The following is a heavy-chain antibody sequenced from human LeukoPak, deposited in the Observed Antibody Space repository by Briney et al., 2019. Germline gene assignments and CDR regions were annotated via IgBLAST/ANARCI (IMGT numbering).Heavy chain of an antibody. CDR2: IYHSGST. Sequence: SETLSLTCAVSGGSISSGGYSWSWIRQPPGKGLEWIGYIYHSGSTYYNPSLKSRVTISVDTSKNQFSLKLSSVTAADTAVYYCARGHTKEKTYYYDRRAPVVPYYFDYWGQGTLVTVSS. CDR3: ARGHTKEKTYYYDRRAPVVPYYFDY. V-gene: IGHV4-30-2*01. CDR1: GGSISSGGYS. D-gene: IGHD3-22*01. J-gene: IGHJ4*02.